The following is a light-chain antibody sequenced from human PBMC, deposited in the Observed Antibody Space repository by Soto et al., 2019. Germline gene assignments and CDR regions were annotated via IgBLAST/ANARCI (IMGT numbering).Light chain of an antibody. CDR1: QSVSSN. CDR2: GAS. J-gene: IGKJ1*01. Sequence: EIVMTQSPATLSVSPGERATLSCRASQSVSSNLAWYQQKPGQAPRRLIYGASTRATGIPARFSGSGSGTEFPLTISSLQSEDFAVYYCQQYNNWPRTFGQGTKVDIK. CDR3: QQYNNWPRT. V-gene: IGKV3-15*01.